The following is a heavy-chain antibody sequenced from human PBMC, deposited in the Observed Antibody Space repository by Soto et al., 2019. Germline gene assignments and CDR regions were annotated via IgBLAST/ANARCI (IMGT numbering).Heavy chain of an antibody. J-gene: IGHJ4*02. D-gene: IGHD3-3*01. CDR1: GFTFSNYW. Sequence: GGSLRLSCAASGFTFSNYWMSWVRQAPGKGLEWVANIKQDGSETSYVDPVKGRFTISRDNAKNSVYLQMNSLRVEDTAVYYCAREWPHDFWGQGTLVTSPQ. V-gene: IGHV3-7*01. CDR3: AREWPHDF. CDR2: IKQDGSET.